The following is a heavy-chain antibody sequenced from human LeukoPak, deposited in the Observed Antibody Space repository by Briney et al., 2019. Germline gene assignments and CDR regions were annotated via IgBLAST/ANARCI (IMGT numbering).Heavy chain of an antibody. Sequence: SETLSLTCAVYGGSFSGYYWSWIRQPPGKGLEWIGEINHSGSTNYNPSLKSRVTISLDTSKNQFSLKVISMTAADTAVYYCTKSDGSGLIRICGRGTMVTVSS. J-gene: IGHJ3*02. CDR2: INHSGST. CDR3: TKSDGSGLIRI. V-gene: IGHV4-34*01. D-gene: IGHD3-22*01. CDR1: GGSFSGYY.